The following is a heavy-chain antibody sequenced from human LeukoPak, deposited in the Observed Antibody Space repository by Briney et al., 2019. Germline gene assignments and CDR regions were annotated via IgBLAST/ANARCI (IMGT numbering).Heavy chain of an antibody. Sequence: ASETLSLTCAVSVGSISSGNWWTWVRQSPGKGLEWIGEIYHNGTHNYNPSLKSRVTISADTFKNHFSLKLTSVTAADTAVYYCATAPILRGEGGKHYKYGMDVWGQGTTVIVSS. CDR1: VGSISSGNW. CDR3: ATAPILRGEGGKHYKYGMDV. V-gene: IGHV4-4*02. D-gene: IGHD2-2*02. CDR2: IYHNGTH. J-gene: IGHJ6*02.